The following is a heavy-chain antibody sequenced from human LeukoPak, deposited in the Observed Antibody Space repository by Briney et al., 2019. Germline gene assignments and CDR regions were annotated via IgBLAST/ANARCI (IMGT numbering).Heavy chain of an antibody. CDR3: ARAEKDLDIYESYFDY. Sequence: SETLSLTCTVSGGSNSSGGYYWSWIRQHPGKGLEWIGYIYYSGSTYYNPSLKSRVTISVDTSKNQFSLKLSSVTAADTAVYYCARAEKDLDIYESYFDYWGQGTLVTVSS. CDR1: GGSNSSGGYY. D-gene: IGHD3-9*01. CDR2: IYYSGST. V-gene: IGHV4-31*03. J-gene: IGHJ4*02.